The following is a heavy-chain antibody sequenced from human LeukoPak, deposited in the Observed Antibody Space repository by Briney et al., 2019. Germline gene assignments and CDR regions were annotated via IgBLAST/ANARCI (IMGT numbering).Heavy chain of an antibody. CDR2: FDPEDGET. J-gene: IGHJ1*01. Sequence: ASVKVSCKVSGYTLTELSMHWVRQAPGKGLEWMGGFDPEDGETIYAQKFQGRVTMTEDTSTDTAYMELSSLRSEDTAVYYCAKGAGVSVVTAIEYFQHWGQGTLVTVSS. CDR3: AKGAGVSVVTAIEYFQH. D-gene: IGHD2-21*02. CDR1: GYTLTELS. V-gene: IGHV1-24*01.